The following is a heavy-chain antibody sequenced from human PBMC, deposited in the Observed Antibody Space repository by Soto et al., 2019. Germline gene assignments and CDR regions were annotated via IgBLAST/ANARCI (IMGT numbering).Heavy chain of an antibody. Sequence: GSLRLSCADSGFTFSDYYMSWIRQAPGKGLEWVSYISNSGSTIYYEDSVKGRFTISRDNAKNSLYLQMNSLRAEDTAVYYCASQHSSSLGYFYYWGQGTLVTVSS. J-gene: IGHJ4*02. CDR1: GFTFSDYY. V-gene: IGHV3-11*01. CDR2: ISNSGSTI. D-gene: IGHD6-6*01. CDR3: ASQHSSSLGYFYY.